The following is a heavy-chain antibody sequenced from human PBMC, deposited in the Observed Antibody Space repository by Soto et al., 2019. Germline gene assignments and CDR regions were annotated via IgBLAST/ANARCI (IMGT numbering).Heavy chain of an antibody. D-gene: IGHD3-16*01. CDR3: VMDDYKDGGNVGCDP. CDR2: IYTKERT. J-gene: IGHJ5*02. CDR1: GGSITNYY. V-gene: IGHV4-4*07. Sequence: PSETLSLTCTVSGGSITNYYWSWIRQPAGKGLEWIGRIYTKERTNYNLSFRNRVTMSVDTSKNQLSLKLDAVTAADTAVYYCVMDDYKDGGNVGCDPGRRG.